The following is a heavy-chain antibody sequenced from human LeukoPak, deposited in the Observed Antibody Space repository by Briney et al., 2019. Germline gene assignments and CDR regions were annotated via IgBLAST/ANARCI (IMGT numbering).Heavy chain of an antibody. CDR3: ARDKVDTAMADYYYYGMDV. CDR2: IYYSGST. V-gene: IGHV4-30-4*01. CDR1: GGSISSGDYY. Sequence: PSETLSLTCTVSGGSISSGDYYWSWIRQPPGTGLEWIGYIYYSGSTYYNPSLKSRVTISVDTSMNQFSLKLSSVTAADTAVYYCARDKVDTAMADYYYYGMDVWGQGTTVTVSS. J-gene: IGHJ6*02. D-gene: IGHD5-18*01.